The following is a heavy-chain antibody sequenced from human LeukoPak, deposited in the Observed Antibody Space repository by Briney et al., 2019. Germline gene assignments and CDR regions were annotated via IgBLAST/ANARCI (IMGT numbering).Heavy chain of an antibody. V-gene: IGHV3-33*01. D-gene: IGHD2-21*02. Sequence: PRGSLRLSCAASGFTFSSYGMHWVRQAPGKGLEWVAVIWYDGSNKYYADSVKGRFTISRDNSKNTLYLQMNSLRAEDTTVYYCARDTAPGRVTAIPEGYWGQGTLVTVSS. J-gene: IGHJ4*02. CDR1: GFTFSSYG. CDR3: ARDTAPGRVTAIPEGY. CDR2: IWYDGSNK.